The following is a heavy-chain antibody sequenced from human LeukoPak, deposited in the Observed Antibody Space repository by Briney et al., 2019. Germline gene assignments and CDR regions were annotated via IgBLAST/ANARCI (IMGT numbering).Heavy chain of an antibody. V-gene: IGHV3-30*02. CDR2: IRYDGSNK. CDR1: EFSVGSNY. Sequence: GGSLRLSCAASEFSVGSNYMTWVRQAPGKGLEWVAFIRYDGSNKIYADSVKGRFTISRDNSYNTVYLQMTGLRAEDTAVYYCAKDGESGIQWTQGYFDYWGQGTLVTVSS. D-gene: IGHD1-1*01. CDR3: AKDGESGIQWTQGYFDY. J-gene: IGHJ4*02.